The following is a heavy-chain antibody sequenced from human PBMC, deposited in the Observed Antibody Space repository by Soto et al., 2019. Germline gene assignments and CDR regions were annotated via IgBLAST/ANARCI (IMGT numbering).Heavy chain of an antibody. Sequence: PSETLSLTCTVSGGSISSSIYYWGWIRQPPGKGLEWIGSIYYSGSTYYNPSLKSRVTISVDTSKNQFSLKLSSATAAYTAVYYCVVTSYYYYYGMDVWGQGTTVTVSS. CDR3: VVTSYYYYYGMDV. CDR1: GGSISSSIYY. CDR2: IYYSGST. V-gene: IGHV4-39*01. J-gene: IGHJ6*02. D-gene: IGHD1-26*01.